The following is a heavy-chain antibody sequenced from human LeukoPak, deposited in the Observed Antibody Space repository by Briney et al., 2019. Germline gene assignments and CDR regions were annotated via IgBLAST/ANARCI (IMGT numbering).Heavy chain of an antibody. Sequence: GGSLRLSCAASGFTFSSYAMHWVRQAPGKGLEWVAVISYDGSNKYYADSVKGRFTISRDNSKNTLYLQMNSLRAEDTAMYYCARLPIVVLSTAPFDYWGQGTLVTVSS. CDR3: ARLPIVVLSTAPFDY. D-gene: IGHD2-2*01. V-gene: IGHV3-30*04. CDR2: ISYDGSNK. CDR1: GFTFSSYA. J-gene: IGHJ4*02.